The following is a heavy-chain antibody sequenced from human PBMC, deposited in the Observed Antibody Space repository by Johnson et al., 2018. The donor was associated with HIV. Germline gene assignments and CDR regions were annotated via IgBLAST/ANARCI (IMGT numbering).Heavy chain of an antibody. CDR1: GFTFNTYW. D-gene: IGHD3-22*01. V-gene: IGHV3-74*02. Sequence: VQLVESGGGLVQPGGSQRLSCAVSGFTFNTYWMHWVRQAPGKGLVWVARINSDGGSTSYVDSVEGRFTISRDNFKNTLYLQMNSLRVEDTAVYYCARGSRYTYDNDDAYLLHAFDIWGQGTTVTVSS. CDR2: INSDGGST. CDR3: ARGSRYTYDNDDAYLLHAFDI. J-gene: IGHJ3*02.